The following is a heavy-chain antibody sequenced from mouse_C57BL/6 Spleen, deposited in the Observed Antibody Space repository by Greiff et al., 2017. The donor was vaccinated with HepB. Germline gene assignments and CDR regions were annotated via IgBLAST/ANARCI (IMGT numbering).Heavy chain of an antibody. CDR1: GYTFTSYW. Sequence: QVQLQQSGAELVRPGSSVKLSCKASGYTFTSYWMDWVKQRPGQGLEWIGNIYPSDSETHYNQKFKDKATLTVDKSSSTAYMQLSSLTSEDSAVYYCACVLTGKEWFAYWGQGTLVTVSA. V-gene: IGHV1-61*01. CDR3: ACVLTGKEWFAY. CDR2: IYPSDSET. J-gene: IGHJ3*01. D-gene: IGHD4-1*01.